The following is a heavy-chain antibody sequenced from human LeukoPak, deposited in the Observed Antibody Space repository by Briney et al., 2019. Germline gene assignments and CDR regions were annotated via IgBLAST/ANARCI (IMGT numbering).Heavy chain of an antibody. CDR1: GFTFSKYA. V-gene: IGHV3-23*01. J-gene: IGHJ5*02. Sequence: PGGSLRLSCEASGFTFSKYAMSWVRQAPGKGLEWVSVISGGGVTTDYADSVKGRFTISRDNSKNTLYLQMNSLRAEDTAVYYCAKDASGSSRRWFDPWGQGTLVTVSS. CDR2: ISGGGVTT. D-gene: IGHD1-26*01. CDR3: AKDASGSSRRWFDP.